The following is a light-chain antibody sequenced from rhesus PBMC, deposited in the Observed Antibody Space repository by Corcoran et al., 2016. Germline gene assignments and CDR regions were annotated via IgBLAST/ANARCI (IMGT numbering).Light chain of an antibody. CDR1: ENGNNH. J-gene: IGKJ4*01. V-gene: IGKV1-74*01. Sequence: DIQMTQSPSSLSASIGDRVTSTCRARENGNNHLNWYQQKPGKAPKFLIYKAANSQDGVPSRLSGSGAGTVYTCTICTLQVADFATLYCHHSCGVPPTFGWVTKV. CDR3: HHSCGVPPT. CDR2: KAA.